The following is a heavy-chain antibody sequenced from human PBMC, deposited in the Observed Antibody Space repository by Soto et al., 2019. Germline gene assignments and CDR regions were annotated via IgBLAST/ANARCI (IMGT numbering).Heavy chain of an antibody. CDR3: ARHGCSSTSCPYYYYYGMDV. CDR2: IYPGDSDT. J-gene: IGHJ6*02. CDR1: GYTFTDYW. V-gene: IGHV5-51*01. D-gene: IGHD2-2*01. Sequence: PGESLKISCKGSGYTFTDYWIGWVRQLPGKGLEWMGIIYPGDSDTRYSPSFQGQVTSTADKSTSTAYLQWNTLKASDTAMYYCARHGCSSTSCPYYYYYGMDVWGQGTTVTVSS.